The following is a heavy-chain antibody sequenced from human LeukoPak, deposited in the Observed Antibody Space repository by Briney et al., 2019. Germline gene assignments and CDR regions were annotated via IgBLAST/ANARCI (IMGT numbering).Heavy chain of an antibody. CDR1: GFTFSRNS. CDR3: AKDTSSSWTYNWFDP. V-gene: IGHV3-48*01. CDR2: INNSGSTT. J-gene: IGHJ5*02. D-gene: IGHD6-13*01. Sequence: PGGSLRLSCEASGFTFSRNSMNWVRQAPGKGLEWVSEINNSGSTTYYADSVKGRFTISRDNAKNSLYLQMNSLRAEDTALYYCAKDTSSSWTYNWFDPWGQGTLVTVSS.